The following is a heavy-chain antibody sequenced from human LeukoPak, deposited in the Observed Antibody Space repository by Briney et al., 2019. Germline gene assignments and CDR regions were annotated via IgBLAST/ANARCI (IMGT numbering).Heavy chain of an antibody. J-gene: IGHJ4*02. Sequence: SETLSLTCTVSGGSISGYYWSWIRQPPWKGLEWIGYIYYSGSPDYNPPLKSRVTISVDTSKNQFSLNLSSVTAADTAMYYCARASGGDGSGSLWGQGTLVTVSS. CDR1: GGSISGYY. D-gene: IGHD3-10*01. CDR3: ARASGGDGSGSL. CDR2: IYYSGSP. V-gene: IGHV4-59*01.